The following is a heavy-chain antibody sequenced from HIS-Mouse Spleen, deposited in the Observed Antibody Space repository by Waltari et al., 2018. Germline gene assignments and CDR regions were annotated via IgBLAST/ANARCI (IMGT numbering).Heavy chain of an antibody. CDR1: GGSISSGGYY. V-gene: IGHV4-31*03. CDR3: ARSPYYDFWSGYSDNWFDP. D-gene: IGHD3-3*01. CDR2: IYYSGRH. Sequence: QVQLQESGPGLVKPSQTLSLTCTVSGGSISSGGYYWSWIRQHPGKGLEWMGYIYYSGRHYSNQALKSGVTISVDTSKNQFSLKLSSVTAADTAVYYCARSPYYDFWSGYSDNWFDPWGQGTLVTVSS. J-gene: IGHJ5*02.